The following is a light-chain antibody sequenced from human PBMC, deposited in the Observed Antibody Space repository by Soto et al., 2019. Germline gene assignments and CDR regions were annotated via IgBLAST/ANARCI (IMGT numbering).Light chain of an antibody. V-gene: IGLV1-44*01. CDR3: AAWDDSLNGLWV. Sequence: QSVLTQPPSASGTPGQRVTISCSGSSSNIGSNTVNWYQQLPGTAPKLLIYSNNQRPSGVPDRFSGSKSGTSASLAISGLQSEDEADYYCAAWDDSLNGLWVFGGVTQLTVL. J-gene: IGLJ3*02. CDR1: SSNIGSNT. CDR2: SNN.